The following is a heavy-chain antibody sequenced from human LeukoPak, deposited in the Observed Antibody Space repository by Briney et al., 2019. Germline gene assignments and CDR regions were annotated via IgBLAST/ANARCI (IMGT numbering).Heavy chain of an antibody. CDR1: GYFLTELP. D-gene: IGHD3-9*01. CDR3: ATIELRNFDWLVFDY. Sequence: ASVKVSCKVSGYFLTELPMHWVRQAPGKGLEWVGGFDPEEREEFYAQKFQGRVTMTEDTSTHTAYMELTGLRSDDTAVYYCATIELRNFDWLVFDYWGQGTLLSVSS. J-gene: IGHJ4*02. V-gene: IGHV1-24*01. CDR2: FDPEEREE.